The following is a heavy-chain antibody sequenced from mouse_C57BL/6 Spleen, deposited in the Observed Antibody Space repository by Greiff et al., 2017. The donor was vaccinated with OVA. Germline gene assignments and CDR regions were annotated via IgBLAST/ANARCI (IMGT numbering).Heavy chain of an antibody. CDR3: ARRPLLTSYAMDY. V-gene: IGHV5-15*04. CDR1: GFTFSDYG. D-gene: IGHD4-1*01. J-gene: IGHJ4*01. CDR2: ISNLAYSI. Sequence: EVKLMESGGGLVQPGGSLKLSCAASGFTFSDYGMAWVRQAPRKGPEWVAFISNLAYSIYYADTVTGRFTISRENAKNTLYLEMSSLRSEDTAMYDCARRPLLTSYAMDYWGQGTSVTVSS.